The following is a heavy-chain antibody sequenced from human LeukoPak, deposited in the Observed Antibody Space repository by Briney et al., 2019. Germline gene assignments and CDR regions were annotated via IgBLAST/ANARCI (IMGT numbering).Heavy chain of an antibody. CDR3: ASQVQLERRVRDY. Sequence: GGSLRLSCAASGFTLSDYYMSWIRQAPGKGLEWVSYISSSGSTIYYADSVKGRFTISRDNAKNSLYLQMNSLRAEDTAVYYCASQVQLERRVRDYWGQGTLVTVSS. CDR1: GFTLSDYY. V-gene: IGHV3-11*04. J-gene: IGHJ4*02. CDR2: ISSSGSTI. D-gene: IGHD1-1*01.